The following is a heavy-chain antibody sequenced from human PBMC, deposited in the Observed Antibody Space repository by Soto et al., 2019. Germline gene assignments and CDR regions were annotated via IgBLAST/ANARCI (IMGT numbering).Heavy chain of an antibody. CDR1: GGTFSSYT. CDR3: ARDIVVVPGDWFDP. CDR2: IIPVIGIT. J-gene: IGHJ5*02. Sequence: ASVKVSCKASGGTFSSYTSSWVRQAPGQGLEWMGRIIPVIGITKYAQKFQGRVTITRDTSAGTAYMELSSLRSEDTAVYYCARDIVVVPGDWFDPWGQGTLVTVSS. D-gene: IGHD2-2*01. V-gene: IGHV1-69*02.